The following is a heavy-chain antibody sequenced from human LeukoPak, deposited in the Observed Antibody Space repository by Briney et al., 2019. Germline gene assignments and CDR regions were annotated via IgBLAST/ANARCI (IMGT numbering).Heavy chain of an antibody. J-gene: IGHJ4*02. D-gene: IGHD3-10*01. Sequence: GGSLRLSCAASGFTFSSYNMNWVRQAPGKGLEWVSSITSSSNYIYYADSVKGRFTISRDNAKNSMYLQMNSLRAEDTTVYYCARDCWDYGSGSYCGIDYWGQGTLVTVSS. CDR1: GFTFSSYN. CDR3: ARDCWDYGSGSYCGIDY. CDR2: ITSSSNYI. V-gene: IGHV3-21*03.